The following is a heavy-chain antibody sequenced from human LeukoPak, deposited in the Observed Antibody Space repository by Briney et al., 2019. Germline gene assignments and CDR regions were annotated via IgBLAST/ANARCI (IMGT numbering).Heavy chain of an antibody. CDR2: INPYGSDT. J-gene: IGHJ4*02. V-gene: IGHV3-74*03. Sequence: GGSLRPSCAASGFSFRSYFMYWVRQAPGKGLVWVSRINPYGSDTEYADSVKGRFTISRDNAKNTLYMQMNSLREEDTAVYYCVAYNWNYPEYWGQGTLVTVSS. CDR1: GFSFRSYF. D-gene: IGHD1-7*01. CDR3: VAYNWNYPEY.